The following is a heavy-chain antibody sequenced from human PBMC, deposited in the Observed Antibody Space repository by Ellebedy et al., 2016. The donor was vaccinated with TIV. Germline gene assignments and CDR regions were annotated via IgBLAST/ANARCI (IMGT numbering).Heavy chain of an antibody. J-gene: IGHJ6*02. Sequence: AASVKVSCKASGGTFSSYAINWVRQAPGQGLEWMGRIITILGIANYAQKFQDRVTIIADKSTSTAFMGLSSLRSEDTAVYYCARTHTAMLEYNYGMDVWGQGTTVTVSS. CDR1: GGTFSSYA. CDR2: IITILGIA. V-gene: IGHV1-69*04. CDR3: ARTHTAMLEYNYGMDV. D-gene: IGHD5-18*01.